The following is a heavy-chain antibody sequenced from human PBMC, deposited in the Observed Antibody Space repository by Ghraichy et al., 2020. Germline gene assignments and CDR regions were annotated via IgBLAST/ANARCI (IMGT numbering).Heavy chain of an antibody. D-gene: IGHD5/OR15-5a*01. Sequence: GGSLRLSCAASGFTFSSYWMHWVRQAPGKGLVWVSRINSDGSSTSYADSVKGRFTISRDNAKNTLYLQMNSLRAEDTAVYYCARVYDRGPGYYFDYWGQGTLVTVSS. V-gene: IGHV3-74*01. CDR3: ARVYDRGPGYYFDY. J-gene: IGHJ4*02. CDR2: INSDGSST. CDR1: GFTFSSYW.